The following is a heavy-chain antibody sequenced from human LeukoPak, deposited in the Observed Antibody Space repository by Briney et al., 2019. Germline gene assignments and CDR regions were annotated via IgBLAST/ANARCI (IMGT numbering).Heavy chain of an antibody. D-gene: IGHD4-11*01. V-gene: IGHV3-53*01. J-gene: IGHJ6*03. CDR2: IYSAGTT. CDR3: AKEADSKFDENYMDV. CDR1: GFAVSNKY. Sequence: PGGSLRLSCAASGFAVSNKYMSWVRQAPGKGLEWVSVIYSAGTTHYADSVKGRFTISRDNSKNTVYLQMGSLRAEDTAVYYCAKEADSKFDENYMDVWGKGTTVTVPS.